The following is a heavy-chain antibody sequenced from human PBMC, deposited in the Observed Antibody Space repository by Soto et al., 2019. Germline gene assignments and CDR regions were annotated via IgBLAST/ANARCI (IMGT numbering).Heavy chain of an antibody. V-gene: IGHV4-31*03. D-gene: IGHD3-3*01. J-gene: IGHJ6*02. Sequence: PSETLSLTCTVSGGSISSGGYYWSWIRQHPGKGLEWIGYIYYSGSTYYNPSLKSRVTISVDTSKNQFSLKLSSVTAADTAVYYCARGEQPKPHVTIFGVVTQGPPYGMDVWGQGTTVTVSS. CDR1: GGSISSGGYY. CDR2: IYYSGST. CDR3: ARGEQPKPHVTIFGVVTQGPPYGMDV.